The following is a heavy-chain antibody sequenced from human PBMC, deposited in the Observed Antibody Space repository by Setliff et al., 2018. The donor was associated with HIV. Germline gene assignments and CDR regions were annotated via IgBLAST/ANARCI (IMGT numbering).Heavy chain of an antibody. V-gene: IGHV4-31*03. CDR3: ARTLAYHALDI. CDR2: IYYNGRVSYSEKT. J-gene: IGHJ3*02. CDR1: GGSISRSSYF. D-gene: IGHD2-2*01. Sequence: TLSLTCTVSGGSISRSSYFWTWIRQRPGQGLEWIGYIYYNGRVSYSEKTYYSPSLKSRVTISVDSSKNQFSLKLSSVTAADTAVYYCARTLAYHALDIWGQGTMVTVSS.